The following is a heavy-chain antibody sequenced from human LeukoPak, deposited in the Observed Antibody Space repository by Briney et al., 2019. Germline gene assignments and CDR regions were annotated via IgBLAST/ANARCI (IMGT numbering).Heavy chain of an antibody. D-gene: IGHD3-16*01. Sequence: GGSLRLSCAASGFIFSGFWMTWVRQAPGKGLEWVANIKQDGTEKYYVDSVKGRFTISRDNAKNSLYLLMNSLRVEDTAVYYCVRGKGDDYWGQGTLVTVSS. J-gene: IGHJ4*02. CDR3: VRGKGDDY. CDR2: IKQDGTEK. CDR1: GFIFSGFW. V-gene: IGHV3-7*03.